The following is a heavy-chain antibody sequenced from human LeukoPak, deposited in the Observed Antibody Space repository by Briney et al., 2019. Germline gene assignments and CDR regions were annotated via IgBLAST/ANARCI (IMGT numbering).Heavy chain of an antibody. D-gene: IGHD6-13*01. CDR3: ARAPSGYSSSWYWTDYYYYYMDV. CDR1: GGSISSSSYY. V-gene: IGHV4-39*07. Sequence: KPSETLSLTCTVSGGSISSSSYYWGWIRQPPGKGLEWIGSFYYSGSTYYNPSLKSRVTISVDTSKNQFSLKLSSVTAADTAVYYCARAPSGYSSSWYWTDYYYYYMDVWGKGTTVTVSS. CDR2: FYYSGST. J-gene: IGHJ6*03.